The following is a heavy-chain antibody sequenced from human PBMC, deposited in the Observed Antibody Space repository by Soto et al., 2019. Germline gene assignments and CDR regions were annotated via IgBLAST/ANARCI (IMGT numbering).Heavy chain of an antibody. J-gene: IGHJ4*02. CDR3: ARQRGADYDILTGYIDY. V-gene: IGHV4-39*01. Sequence: SETLSLTCTVSGGSISSSSYYWGWIRQSPGKGLEWIGSIYYSGSTYYNPSLKSRVTISVDTSKNQFSLKLSSVTAADTAVYYCARQRGADYDILTGYIDYWGQGTLVTVSS. CDR1: GGSISSSSYY. D-gene: IGHD3-9*01. CDR2: IYYSGST.